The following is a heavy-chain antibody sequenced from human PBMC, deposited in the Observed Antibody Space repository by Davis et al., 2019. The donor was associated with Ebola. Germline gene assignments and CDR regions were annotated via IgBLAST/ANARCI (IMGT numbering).Heavy chain of an antibody. CDR1: GGSISSGNHY. V-gene: IGHV4-39*07. Sequence: SETLSLTCSVSGGSISSGNHYWAWIRQPPGKGLEWIGSIHYSGSTYYNPSLKSRVTMSVDTSKNQFSLKLSSVTAADTAVYYCARDGEPYYYYGMDVWGQGTTVTVSS. D-gene: IGHD2-21*01. J-gene: IGHJ6*02. CDR2: IHYSGST. CDR3: ARDGEPYYYYGMDV.